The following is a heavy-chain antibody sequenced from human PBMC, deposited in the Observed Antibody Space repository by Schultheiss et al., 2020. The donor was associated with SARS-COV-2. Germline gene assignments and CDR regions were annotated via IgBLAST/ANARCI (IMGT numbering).Heavy chain of an antibody. D-gene: IGHD4-11*01. V-gene: IGHV1-69*01. CDR1: GGTFSSYA. CDR2: IIPIFGTA. Sequence: KISCKASGGTFSSYAISWVRQAPGQGLEWMGGIIPIFGTANYAQKFQGRVTITADESTSTAYMELSSLRSEDTAVYYCARWATVTTAYYYGMDVWGQGTTVTVSS. CDR3: ARWATVTTAYYYGMDV. J-gene: IGHJ6*02.